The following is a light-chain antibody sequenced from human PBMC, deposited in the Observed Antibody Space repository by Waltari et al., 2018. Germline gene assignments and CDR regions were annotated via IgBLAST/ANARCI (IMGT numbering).Light chain of an antibody. CDR2: EVT. V-gene: IGLV2-14*01. Sequence: QSALTQPASVSGSPGQSITISCTGTSSDVGGYNYVSWYQQYPGKAPKLMIYEVTKRPSGVSNRFSGSKSANTASLTISGLQAEDEADYFCSSYRSTTSLGVFGGGTKLTVL. CDR1: SSDVGGYNY. CDR3: SSYRSTTSLGV. J-gene: IGLJ2*01.